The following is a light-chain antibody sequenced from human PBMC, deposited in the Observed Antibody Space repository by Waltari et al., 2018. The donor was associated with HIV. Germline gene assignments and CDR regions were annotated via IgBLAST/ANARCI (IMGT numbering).Light chain of an antibody. CDR1: SSNIWRNS. Sequence: QSVLTQPPSVSAAPGQKVTISCSGSSSNIWRNSVSWYQQLPGAAPKLRIYDKTERPSGIPDRFSGSKSGTSATLGITGLQTGDEADYYCGTWDSSLGGWVFGGGTKLAVL. CDR2: DKT. J-gene: IGLJ3*02. CDR3: GTWDSSLGGWV. V-gene: IGLV1-51*01.